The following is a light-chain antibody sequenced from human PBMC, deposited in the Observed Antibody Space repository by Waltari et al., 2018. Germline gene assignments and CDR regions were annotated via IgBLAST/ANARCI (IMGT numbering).Light chain of an antibody. CDR3: QQYNNWPPLYT. CDR1: QSISTN. J-gene: IGKJ2*01. Sequence: EIVMTQSPATLSMSPGERATLSCRASQSISTNLALYQQRPGQAPRLLIYDTSTRATGIPGKFSGSGSGTEFTLTISDLQPEDFAVYYCQQYNNWPPLYTFGQGTKLDIK. V-gene: IGKV3-15*01. CDR2: DTS.